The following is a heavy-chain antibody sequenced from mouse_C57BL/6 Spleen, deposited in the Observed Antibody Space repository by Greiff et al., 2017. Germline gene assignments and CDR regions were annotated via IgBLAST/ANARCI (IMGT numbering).Heavy chain of an antibody. D-gene: IGHD1-1*01. J-gene: IGHJ3*01. Sequence: VQLKQSGAELVRPGASVKLSCTASGFNIKDDYMHWVKQRPEQGLEWIGWIDPENGDTEYASKFQGKATITADTSSNTAYLQLSSLTSEDTAVYYCTTRTTVEGAYWGQGTLVTVSA. CDR1: GFNIKDDY. CDR2: IDPENGDT. CDR3: TTRTTVEGAY. V-gene: IGHV14-4*01.